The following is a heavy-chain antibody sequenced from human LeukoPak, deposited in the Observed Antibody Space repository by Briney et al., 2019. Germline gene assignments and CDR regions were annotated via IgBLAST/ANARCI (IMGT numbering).Heavy chain of an antibody. CDR3: ARGIEDSRAQPVSQWFDP. CDR1: GFTFDDYA. Sequence: PGRSLRLSCAASGFTFDDYAMHWVRQAPGKGLEWVSSVSSSGYISYADSVKGRFTISRDNAKNSLYLQMNSLRVEDTAVYYCARGIEDSRAQPVSQWFDPWGQGTLVTVSS. D-gene: IGHD3/OR15-3a*01. J-gene: IGHJ5*02. V-gene: IGHV3-69-1*01. CDR2: VSSSGYI.